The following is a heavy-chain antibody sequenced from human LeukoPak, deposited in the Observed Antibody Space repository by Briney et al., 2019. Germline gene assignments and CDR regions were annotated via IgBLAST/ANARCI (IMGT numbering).Heavy chain of an antibody. CDR2: IKSRADGGTT. Sequence: GGSLRLSCAVSGFTFSNAWMSWVRQAPGKGLEWLGRIKSRADGGTTDYAAPVKGRFIFSRDDSKNTLFLQMNSLKTDDTALYFCAGSPHWYFDYWGQGTLVTVSS. CDR3: AGSPHWYFDY. J-gene: IGHJ4*02. V-gene: IGHV3-15*01. D-gene: IGHD1-26*01. CDR1: GFTFSNAW.